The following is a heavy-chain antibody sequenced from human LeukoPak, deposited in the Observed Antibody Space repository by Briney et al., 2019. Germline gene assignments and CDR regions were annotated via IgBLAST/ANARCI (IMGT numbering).Heavy chain of an antibody. J-gene: IGHJ3*02. CDR2: IYYSGST. CDR3: ARGWENDSSGYNDAFGI. D-gene: IGHD3-22*01. CDR1: GGSISSSSYY. V-gene: IGHV4-39*07. Sequence: SETLSLTCTVSGGSISSSSYYWGWIRQPPGTGLEWIGSIYYSGSTYYNPSLKSRVTTSVDTSKNQFSLKLSSVTAADTAVYYCARGWENDSSGYNDAFGIWGQGTMVTVSS.